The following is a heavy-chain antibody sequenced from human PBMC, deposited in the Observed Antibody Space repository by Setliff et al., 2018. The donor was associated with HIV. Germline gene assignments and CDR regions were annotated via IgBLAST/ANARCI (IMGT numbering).Heavy chain of an antibody. J-gene: IGHJ5*01. CDR3: ARVRLELRQYWFDS. D-gene: IGHD1-7*01. CDR2: IFPGGAT. CDR1: GVSISSYY. V-gene: IGHV4-59*01. Sequence: SETLSLTCSVSGVSISSYYWSWIRHSPGKGLEWIGIIFPGGATNYNPSLTSRVTISVDTSKNHLFLRLTSVTTADTAVYFCARVRLELRQYWFDSWGQGSPVTVSS.